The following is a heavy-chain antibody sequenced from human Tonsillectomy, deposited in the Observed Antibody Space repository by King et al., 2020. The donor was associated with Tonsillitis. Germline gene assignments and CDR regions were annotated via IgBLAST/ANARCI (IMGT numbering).Heavy chain of an antibody. D-gene: IGHD6-13*01. CDR2: IKQDGSEK. CDR3: ARGGSSWSISSRFDP. CDR1: GFTFSSYW. V-gene: IGHV3-7*01. Sequence: VQLVESGGGLVQPGGSLRLSCAASGFTFSSYWMSWVRQAPGKGLEWVANIKQDGSEKYYVDSVKGRFTISRDNAKNSLYLQMNSLRAEETAVYYCARGGSSWSISSRFDPWGQGTLVTVSS. J-gene: IGHJ5*02.